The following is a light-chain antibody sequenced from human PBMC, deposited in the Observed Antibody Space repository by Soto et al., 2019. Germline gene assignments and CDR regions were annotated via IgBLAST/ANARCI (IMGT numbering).Light chain of an antibody. CDR2: GAS. J-gene: IGKJ1*01. Sequence: EIVMTQSPATLSVSPVERATLSCRASQSVSSNLAWYQQKPGQAPRLLIYGASTRATGIPARFSGSGSGTDFTLTISSLEPEDFAVYYCQQLTDWPPQWTFGQGTKVDIK. CDR1: QSVSSN. V-gene: IGKV3-15*01. CDR3: QQLTDWPPQWT.